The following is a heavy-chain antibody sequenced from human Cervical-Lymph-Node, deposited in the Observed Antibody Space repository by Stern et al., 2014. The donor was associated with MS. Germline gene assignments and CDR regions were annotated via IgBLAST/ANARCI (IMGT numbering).Heavy chain of an antibody. V-gene: IGHV1-69*01. J-gene: IGHJ5*02. Sequence: QVQLVQSGAEVKKPGSSVTVSCKASGGTFSSYAISLVRQAPGQGLEWLGGNIPIFGTANYAQKFQGRVTITADESTSTAYMELSSLRSEDTAVYYCARSRGDYGWFDPWGQGTLVTVSS. CDR2: NIPIFGTA. CDR3: ARSRGDYGWFDP. D-gene: IGHD4-17*01. CDR1: GGTFSSYA.